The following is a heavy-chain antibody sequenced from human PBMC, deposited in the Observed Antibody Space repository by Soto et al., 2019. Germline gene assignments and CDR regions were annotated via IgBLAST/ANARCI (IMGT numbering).Heavy chain of an antibody. V-gene: IGHV4-30-2*01. CDR1: GGSISSGGYS. Sequence: SETLSLTCAVSGGSISSGGYSWSWNRQPPGKGLEWIGYIYHSGSTYYNPSLKSRVTISVDRSKNQFSLKLSSVTAADTAVYYCARGDSSSYYGMDVWGQGTTVTVSS. D-gene: IGHD6-6*01. CDR2: IYHSGST. CDR3: ARGDSSSYYGMDV. J-gene: IGHJ6*02.